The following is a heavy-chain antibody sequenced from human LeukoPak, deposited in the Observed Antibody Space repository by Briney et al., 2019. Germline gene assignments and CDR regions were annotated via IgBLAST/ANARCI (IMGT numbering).Heavy chain of an antibody. J-gene: IGHJ5*02. CDR3: AKDHGGCSGGSCYSGWFDP. CDR1: GFTFSCYA. Sequence: HAGGSLRLSCAASGFTFSCYAMSWVRQAPGKGLEWVSAISGSGGSTYYADSVKGRFTISRDNSKNTLYLQMNSLRAEDTAVYYCAKDHGGCSGGSCYSGWFDPWGQGTLVTVSS. V-gene: IGHV3-23*01. CDR2: ISGSGGST. D-gene: IGHD2-15*01.